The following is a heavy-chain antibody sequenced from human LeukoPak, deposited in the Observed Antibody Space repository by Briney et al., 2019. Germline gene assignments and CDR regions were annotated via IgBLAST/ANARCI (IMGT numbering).Heavy chain of an antibody. V-gene: IGHV1-2*02. CDR3: ARPSIVGATTLDY. J-gene: IGHJ4*02. CDR1: GYTFTGYY. D-gene: IGHD1-26*01. CDR2: INPNSGGT. Sequence: GASVKVSCKASGYTFTGYYMHWVRQAPGQGLEWMGWINPNSGGTNYAQKFQGRVTMTRDTSISTAYMELSRLSSDDTAVYYCARPSIVGATTLDYWGQGTLVTVSS.